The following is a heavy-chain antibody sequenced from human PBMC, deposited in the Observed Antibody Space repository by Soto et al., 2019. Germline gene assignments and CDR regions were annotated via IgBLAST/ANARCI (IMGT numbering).Heavy chain of an antibody. J-gene: IGHJ4*02. D-gene: IGHD4-17*01. CDR3: ATSRGYGDYHRIDY. CDR2: IIPIFGTA. CDR1: GGTFSSYA. Sequence: QVQLVQSGAEVKKPGSSVKVSCKASGGTFSSYAISWVRQAPGQGLEWMGGIIPIFGTANYAQKFQGRVTITTDESKRTAYMELSSLRSEDTAVYYCATSRGYGDYHRIDYWGQGTLVTVSS. V-gene: IGHV1-69*05.